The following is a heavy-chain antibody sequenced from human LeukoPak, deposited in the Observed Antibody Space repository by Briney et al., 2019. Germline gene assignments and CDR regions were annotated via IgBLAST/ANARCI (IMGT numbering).Heavy chain of an antibody. J-gene: IGHJ3*02. CDR3: EVGTDAFDI. Sequence: QTGGSLRLSCSGSAFMFSDFWMAWLRQAPGQGREGGSYISSSSSTIYYADSVKVRFTSARDNAKNSLYLQLNSLGAEDTAGYYCEVGTDAFDIWGKGTMVTVSS. CDR2: ISSSSSTI. V-gene: IGHV3-48*04. CDR1: AFMFSDFW. D-gene: IGHD1-1*01.